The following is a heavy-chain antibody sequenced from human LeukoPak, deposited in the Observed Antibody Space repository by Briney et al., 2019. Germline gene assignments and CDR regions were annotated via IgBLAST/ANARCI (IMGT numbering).Heavy chain of an antibody. D-gene: IGHD6-13*01. CDR2: ISAYNGNT. J-gene: IGHJ6*02. V-gene: IGHV1-18*01. CDR1: GYTFTSYG. CDR3: ARANSSSWWGYYYGMDV. Sequence: VASVKVSCKASGYTFTSYGISWVRQAPGQGLEWMGWISAYNGNTNYAQKLQGRVTMTTDTSTSTAYMELRSLRSDDTAVYYCARANSSSWWGYYYGMDVWGQGTTVTVSS.